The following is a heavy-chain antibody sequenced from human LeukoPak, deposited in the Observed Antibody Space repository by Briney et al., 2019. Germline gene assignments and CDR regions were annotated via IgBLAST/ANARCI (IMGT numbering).Heavy chain of an antibody. D-gene: IGHD2-21*02. CDR3: AKDFGVVVTAIPSY. CDR2: ISGRGGST. CDR1: GFTFSNYA. J-gene: IGHJ4*02. Sequence: GRSLRLSCAASGFTFSNYAMIWVRQAPGEGLEWVAAISGRGGSTYYAGSVKGRFTISRDTSKDTMSLQMNSLRSEDTAVYYCAKDFGVVVTAIPSYWGQGTLVTVSS. V-gene: IGHV3-23*01.